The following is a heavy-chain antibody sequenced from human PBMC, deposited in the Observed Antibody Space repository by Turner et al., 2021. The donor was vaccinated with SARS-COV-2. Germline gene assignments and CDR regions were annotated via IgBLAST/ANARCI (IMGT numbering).Heavy chain of an antibody. J-gene: IGHJ4*02. Sequence: QLQLQESGPGLVKPSETLSLTCTVSSGSISSSAYYWGWIRQPPGKGLEWIGSFFYSGSTYYSPSLKSRITISVDTSKNQFSLNLSSVTAADTAVYYCARHKGDYDSSELLGWGQGTLVTVSS. CDR2: FFYSGST. CDR1: SGSISSSAYY. V-gene: IGHV4-39*01. CDR3: ARHKGDYDSSELLG. D-gene: IGHD3-22*01.